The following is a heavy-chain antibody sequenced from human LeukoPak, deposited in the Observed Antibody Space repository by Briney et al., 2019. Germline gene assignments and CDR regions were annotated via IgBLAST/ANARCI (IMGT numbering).Heavy chain of an antibody. D-gene: IGHD3-16*01. CDR3: AREDMITFGGVPGWFDP. Sequence: GGSLRLSCAATGFTFSSLAMSGVRQAPGKGLEWVSSISRSGRYIYYADSVRGRFTISRDNAKNLLYLQMNSLRAEDTAVFYCAREDMITFGGVPGWFDPWGQGTLVTVSS. CDR1: GFTFSSLA. V-gene: IGHV3-21*01. J-gene: IGHJ5*02. CDR2: ISRSGRYI.